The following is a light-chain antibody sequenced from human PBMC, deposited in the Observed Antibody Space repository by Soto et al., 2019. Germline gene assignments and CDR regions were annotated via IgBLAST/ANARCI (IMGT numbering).Light chain of an antibody. Sequence: VQMTQSPFTLSASVGDRVTISCRASQSISSWLAWYQQKPGKAPKLLIYAASSLQSGVPSRFSGSGSGTDFTLTISSLQPEDFATYYCQQSYSTPCFGPGTKVDIK. V-gene: IGKV1-39*01. CDR3: QQSYSTPC. CDR2: AAS. CDR1: QSISSW. J-gene: IGKJ3*01.